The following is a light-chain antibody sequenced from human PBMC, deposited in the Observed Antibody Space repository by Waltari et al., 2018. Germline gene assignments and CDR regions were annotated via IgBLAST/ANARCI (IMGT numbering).Light chain of an antibody. CDR1: QSISSH. V-gene: IGKV1-39*01. Sequence: DIQMTQSPASLSASVGDRVTITCRARQSISSHLSWYQQKPGKAPKLLIYAASSLQSGVPSRFSGSGSGTDFTLTISSLQPEDFATYYCQQRYSTPLAGTFGQGTKVEIK. J-gene: IGKJ1*01. CDR3: QQRYSTPLAGT. CDR2: AAS.